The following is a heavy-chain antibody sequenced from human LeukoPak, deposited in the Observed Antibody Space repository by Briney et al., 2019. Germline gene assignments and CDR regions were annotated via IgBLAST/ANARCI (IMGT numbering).Heavy chain of an antibody. J-gene: IGHJ4*02. Sequence: SQTLSLTCTVYGGSIRSGGYYWSWIRQHPGKGLEWIGYIYYSGSTYYNPSLKSRVTISVDTSKNQFSLKLSSVTAADTAVYYCATRGWDLSFTYWGQGTLVTVSS. CDR2: IYYSGST. CDR3: ATRGWDLSFTY. CDR1: GGSIRSGGYY. D-gene: IGHD6-19*01. V-gene: IGHV4-31*03.